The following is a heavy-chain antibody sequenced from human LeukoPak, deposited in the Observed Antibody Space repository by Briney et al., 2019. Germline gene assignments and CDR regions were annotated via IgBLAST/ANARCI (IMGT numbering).Heavy chain of an antibody. CDR3: ARPSDYGDYIDY. Sequence: ASVKVSCKGSGYTFTDYYMHWVRQAPGQGLERMAKINPNSGATAYAERFQGRVTLTRDTSISTMYMELRTLTSGDTAVYYCARPSDYGDYIDYWGQGTPVTVSS. V-gene: IGHV1-2*02. CDR1: GYTFTDYY. D-gene: IGHD4-17*01. J-gene: IGHJ4*02. CDR2: INPNSGAT.